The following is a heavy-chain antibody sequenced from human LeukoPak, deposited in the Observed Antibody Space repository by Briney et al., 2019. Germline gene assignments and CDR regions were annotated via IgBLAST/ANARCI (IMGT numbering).Heavy chain of an antibody. J-gene: IGHJ4*02. CDR3: ARDLRLYAGNDWDY. Sequence: GGSLRLSCAASGFTFSSYGMHWVRQAPGKGLEWVAVISYDGSNKYYADSVKGRFTISRDNSKNTLYLQMNSLRAEDTAVYYCARDLRLYAGNDWDYWGQGTLVTVSS. CDR1: GFTFSSYG. D-gene: IGHD1-1*01. CDR2: ISYDGSNK. V-gene: IGHV3-30*03.